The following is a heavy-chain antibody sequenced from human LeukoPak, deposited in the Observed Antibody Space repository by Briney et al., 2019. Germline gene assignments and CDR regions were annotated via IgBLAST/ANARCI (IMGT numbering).Heavy chain of an antibody. Sequence: PGGSLRLSCAASGFTFNSYAMHWVRQAPGKGLEWVAVISYDGSNKYYADSVKGRFTISRDNSKNTLYLQMNSLRPEDTAVYYCARDGAVAGADAIDIWGQGTVVTVSS. V-gene: IGHV3-30*04. CDR3: ARDGAVAGADAIDI. CDR2: ISYDGSNK. J-gene: IGHJ3*02. CDR1: GFTFNSYA. D-gene: IGHD6-19*01.